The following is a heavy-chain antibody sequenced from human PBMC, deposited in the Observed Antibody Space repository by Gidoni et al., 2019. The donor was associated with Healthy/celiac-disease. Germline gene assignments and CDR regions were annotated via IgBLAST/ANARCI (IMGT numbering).Heavy chain of an antibody. CDR3: ARARPYSSSFDP. Sequence: EVQLVESGGGLVQPGGSLRLSCAASGFTFSSYEMNWVRQAPGKGLEWVSYISSSGSTIYYADSVKGRFTISRDNAKNSLYLQMNSLRAEDTAVYYCARARPYSSSFDPWGQGTLVTVSS. CDR2: ISSSGSTI. D-gene: IGHD6-13*01. J-gene: IGHJ5*02. CDR1: GFTFSSYE. V-gene: IGHV3-48*03.